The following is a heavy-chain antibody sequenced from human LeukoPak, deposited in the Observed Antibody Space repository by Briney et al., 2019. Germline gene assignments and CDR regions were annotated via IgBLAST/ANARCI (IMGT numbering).Heavy chain of an antibody. CDR3: ARVFLERLTSGYFDS. D-gene: IGHD3-3*01. CDR2: ISYDGRQK. J-gene: IGHJ4*02. V-gene: IGHV3-30*03. CDR1: GFTFTSYT. Sequence: GGSLRLSCAASGFTFTSYTIHWVRQAPGKGLEWVAVISYDGRQKYYGDSVKGRFTISRDNPKNTLYLQMNSLSDDDTAVYYCARVFLERLTSGYFDSWGQGTLVTVSP.